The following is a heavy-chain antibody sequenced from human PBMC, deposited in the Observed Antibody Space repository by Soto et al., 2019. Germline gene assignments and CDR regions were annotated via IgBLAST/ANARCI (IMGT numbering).Heavy chain of an antibody. CDR3: AREAPHITGTTYGSWFYYYGMDV. CDR1: GYTFTSYD. Sequence: GASVKVSCKASGYTFTSYDINWVRQATGQGLEWMGWMNPNSGNTGYAQKFQGRVTMTRNTSISTAYMELSSLRSEDTAVYYCAREAPHITGTTYGSWFYYYGMDVWGQGTTVTVS. CDR2: MNPNSGNT. J-gene: IGHJ6*02. V-gene: IGHV1-8*01. D-gene: IGHD1-7*01.